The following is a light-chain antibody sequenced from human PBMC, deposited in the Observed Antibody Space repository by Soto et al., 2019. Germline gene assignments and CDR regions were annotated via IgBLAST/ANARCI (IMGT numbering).Light chain of an antibody. CDR1: QGISSY. Sequence: DIKFTKTPSVLTASVADPVAITCRASQGISSYLAWYQQKPGKAPKSLIYAASTLQSGVPSRFSGSGSGTEFTLTISSLQPEDSATYYCRQHDSFPITFCQGTRLEI. CDR2: AAS. CDR3: RQHDSFPIT. J-gene: IGKJ5*01. V-gene: IGKV1-9*01.